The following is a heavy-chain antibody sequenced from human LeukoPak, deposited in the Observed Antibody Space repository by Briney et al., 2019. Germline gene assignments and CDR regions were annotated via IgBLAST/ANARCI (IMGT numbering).Heavy chain of an antibody. V-gene: IGHV4-39*01. D-gene: IGHD6-13*01. CDR2: VYYSGNT. CDR3: ARGDSSWNAFDI. Sequence: SETLSLTCSVSGGSISGSSYYWGWIRQPPGKGLEWIGSVYYSGNTYYIPSLTSRVTISVDTSKNQFSLRLISVTAADTAVYYCARGDSSWNAFDIWGQGTMLTVSS. J-gene: IGHJ3*02. CDR1: GGSISGSSYY.